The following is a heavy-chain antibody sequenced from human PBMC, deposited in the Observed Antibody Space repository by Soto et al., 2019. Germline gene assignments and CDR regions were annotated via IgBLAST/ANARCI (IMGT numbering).Heavy chain of an antibody. Sequence: ASVKVSCKASGGTFSSYAISWVRQAPGQGLEWMGGIIPIFGTANYAQKFQGRVTITADESTSTAYMELSSLRSEDTAVYYCARDLWSGYPPVYYGMDVWGQGTTVTVSS. CDR1: GGTFSSYA. J-gene: IGHJ6*02. D-gene: IGHD3-3*01. V-gene: IGHV1-69*13. CDR3: ARDLWSGYPPVYYGMDV. CDR2: IIPIFGTA.